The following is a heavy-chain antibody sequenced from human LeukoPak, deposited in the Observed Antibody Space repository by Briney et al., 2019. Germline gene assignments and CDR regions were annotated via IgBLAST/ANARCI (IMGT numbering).Heavy chain of an antibody. CDR3: ARSRSAGY. J-gene: IGHJ4*02. V-gene: IGHV3-7*04. CDR2: IKRDGSEE. Sequence: LEWVANIKRDGSEEYYVDSVKGRFTISRDNAKNSLYLQMDSLRAEDTAVYYCARSRSAGYWGQGTLVTVSS.